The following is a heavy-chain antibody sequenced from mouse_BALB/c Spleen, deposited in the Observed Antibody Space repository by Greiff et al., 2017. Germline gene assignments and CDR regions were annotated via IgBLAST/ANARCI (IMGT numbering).Heavy chain of an antibody. Sequence: VQLQQSGAELVRPGSSVKISCKASGYAFSSYWMNWVKQRPGQGLEWIGQIYPGDGDTNYNGKFKGKATLTADKSSSTAYMQLSSLTSEDSAVYFCERWDGDYHYGMDYWGQGTSVTVSS. CDR1: GYAFSSYW. D-gene: IGHD2-13*01. CDR2: IYPGDGDT. V-gene: IGHV1-80*01. J-gene: IGHJ4*01. CDR3: ERWDGDYHYGMDY.